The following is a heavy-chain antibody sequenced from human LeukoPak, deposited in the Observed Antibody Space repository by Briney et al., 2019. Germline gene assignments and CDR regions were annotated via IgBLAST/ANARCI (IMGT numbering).Heavy chain of an antibody. CDR3: ARDVYDFWSGYYGRFDP. D-gene: IGHD3-3*01. J-gene: IGHJ5*02. CDR1: GYTFTSYG. Sequence: GASVKVSCKASGYTFTSYGISWVRQAPGQGLEWMGWISAYNGNTNYAQKLQGRVTMTTDTSTSTGYMELRSLRSDDTAVYYCARDVYDFWSGYYGRFDPWGQGTLVTVSS. V-gene: IGHV1-18*01. CDR2: ISAYNGNT.